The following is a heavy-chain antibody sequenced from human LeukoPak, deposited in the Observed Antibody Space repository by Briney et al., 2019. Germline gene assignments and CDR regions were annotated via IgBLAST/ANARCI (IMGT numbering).Heavy chain of an antibody. CDR2: IYYSGST. V-gene: IGHV4-30-4*02. J-gene: IGHJ4*02. D-gene: IGHD5-12*01. Sequence: SETLSLTCTVSGGSISSGDYYWSWIRQPPGKGLEWIGYIYYSGSTYYNPSLQSRVIISVDTSKNQFSLRLNSVTAADTAVYYCARAVGDSGHGRCFDYWGQGTLVTVSS. CDR3: ARAVGDSGHGRCFDY. CDR1: GGSISSGDYY.